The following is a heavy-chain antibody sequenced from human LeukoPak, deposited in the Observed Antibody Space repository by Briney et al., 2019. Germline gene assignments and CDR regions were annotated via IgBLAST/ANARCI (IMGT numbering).Heavy chain of an antibody. CDR3: VRCRYYYDSTGYYY. V-gene: IGHV4-59*01. J-gene: IGHJ4*02. CDR2: IYYSGNT. D-gene: IGHD3-22*01. Sequence: SETLSLTCTVSGGSMTSYYWSWIRQPPGKGLEWLGHIYYSGNTNYNPSLKNRVTISVDTSNNRFSLKLTSVTAADTAVYYCVRCRYYYDSTGYYYWGQGTLVTVSS. CDR1: GGSMTSYY.